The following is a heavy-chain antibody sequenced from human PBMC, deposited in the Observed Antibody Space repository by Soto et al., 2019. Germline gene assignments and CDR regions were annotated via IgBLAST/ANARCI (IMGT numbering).Heavy chain of an antibody. CDR3: AKDLYYDFWSGYPYYYYYYGMDV. V-gene: IGHV3-30*18. CDR2: ISYDGSNK. J-gene: IGHJ6*02. D-gene: IGHD3-3*01. CDR1: GFTFSSYG. Sequence: GGSLRLSCAASGFTFSSYGMHWVRQAPGKGLEWVAVISYDGSNKYYADSVKGRFTISRDNSKNTLYLQMNSLRAEDTAVYYCAKDLYYDFWSGYPYYYYYYGMDVWGQGTTVTVSS.